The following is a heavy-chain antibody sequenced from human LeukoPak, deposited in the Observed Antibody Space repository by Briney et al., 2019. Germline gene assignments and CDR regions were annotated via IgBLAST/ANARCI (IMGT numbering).Heavy chain of an antibody. Sequence: PSETLSLTCAVSGEPFSDFYWSWIRQPPGKGLERIGEINHSGSTNYNPSLKSRVTISVDTSKSQFSLKLSSVTAADTAVYYCASAYFGVVITPYFDYWGQGGLVAVSS. CDR2: INHSGST. J-gene: IGHJ4*02. CDR1: GEPFSDFY. CDR3: ASAYFGVVITPYFDY. D-gene: IGHD3-3*01. V-gene: IGHV4-34*01.